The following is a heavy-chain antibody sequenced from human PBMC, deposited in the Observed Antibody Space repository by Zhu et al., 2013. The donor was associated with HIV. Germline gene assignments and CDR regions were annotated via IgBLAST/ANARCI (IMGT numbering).Heavy chain of an antibody. Sequence: VQLQESGPGLVKPSETLSLTCTVSGDSVSSGNYHWNWIRQSPGKGLEWIGQIVYGGSTNYNPSLKSRVIISVDTSKNQFSLKLSSVTAADTAVYYCARFSKSSASYYDFWSGYYTGIDASHYYFDYWGQGTLVTVSS. V-gene: IGHV4-61*01. CDR3: ARFSKSSASYYDFWSGYYTGIDASHYYFDY. D-gene: IGHD3-3*01. CDR2: IVYGGST. CDR1: GDSVSSGNYH. J-gene: IGHJ4*02.